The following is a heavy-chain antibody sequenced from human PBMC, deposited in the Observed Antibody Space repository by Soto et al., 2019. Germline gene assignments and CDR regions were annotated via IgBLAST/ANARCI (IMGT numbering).Heavy chain of an antibody. V-gene: IGHV4-31*03. CDR3: CFIYSSGSIYYYLSFKIRVSISVDTSKNQFSLKLCSVIAADTSVYYCATVENCGGDCPIEAFEI. CDR2: IYYTGST. J-gene: IGHJ3*02. D-gene: IGHD2-21*01. Sequence: SETLSLTCTVSGGSISSGGYYWSWIRQHPGKGLEWIGYIYYTGSTYYNPSLKSRVTISVDTSKNQFSLKLSSVTAADTAVYCICFIYSSGSIYYYLSFKIRVSISVDTSKNQFSLKLCSVIAADTSVYYCATVENCGGDCPIEAFEIWGQGTMVTVSS. CDR1: GGSISSGGYY.